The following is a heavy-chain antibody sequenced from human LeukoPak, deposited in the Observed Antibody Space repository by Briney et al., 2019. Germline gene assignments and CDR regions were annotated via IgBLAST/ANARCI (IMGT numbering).Heavy chain of an antibody. V-gene: IGHV1-69*06. Sequence: SVKVSCKASGHTFTGYYITWVRQAPGQGLEWMGGIIPIFGTANYAQKFQGRVTITADKSTSTAYMELSSLRSEDTAVYYCARDLASSSWPGAFDIWGQGTMVTVSS. CDR1: GHTFTGYY. D-gene: IGHD6-13*01. CDR2: IIPIFGTA. CDR3: ARDLASSSWPGAFDI. J-gene: IGHJ3*02.